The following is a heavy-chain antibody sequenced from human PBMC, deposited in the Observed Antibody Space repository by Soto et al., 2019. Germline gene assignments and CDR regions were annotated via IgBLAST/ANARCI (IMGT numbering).Heavy chain of an antibody. J-gene: IGHJ4*02. CDR2: IITLFGTS. CDR1: GGTFSSHS. Sequence: VQLMQSGAEAKKPGSSVKVSCKASGGTFSSHSINWVRQAPGQGLEWMGGIITLFGTSNYAQNFQGRVTITADQSTSTAYMDLNSLTSDDTAVYYCATEVGYGDFSAALLDWGQGTLVTVSS. CDR3: ATEVGYGDFSAALLD. V-gene: IGHV1-69*01. D-gene: IGHD2-21*02.